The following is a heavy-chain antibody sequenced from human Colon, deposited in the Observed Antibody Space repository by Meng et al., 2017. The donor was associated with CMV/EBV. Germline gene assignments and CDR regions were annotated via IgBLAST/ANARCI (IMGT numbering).Heavy chain of an antibody. CDR3: ATPRSTFDY. CDR1: GFTFGSST. J-gene: IGHJ4*02. V-gene: IGHV3-23*05. Sequence: LGRSCAGSGFTFGSSTMNWVRPGQGKGLRGVTSINRGNSTTYYADSVKGRFTISRDNSKNTLYLQVNSLRVEDAAVYYCATPRSTFDYWGQGTLVTVSS. CDR2: INRGNSTT. D-gene: IGHD2-2*01.